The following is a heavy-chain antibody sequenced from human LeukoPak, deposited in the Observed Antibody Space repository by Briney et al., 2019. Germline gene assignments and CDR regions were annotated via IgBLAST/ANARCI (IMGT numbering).Heavy chain of an antibody. Sequence: SETLSLTCTVSGGSISSGDYYWSWIRQPPGKGLEWIGYIYYSGSTYYNPSLKSRVTISVDTSKNQFSLKLSSVTGADTAVYYCARVYSSSFIFDYWGQGTLVTVSS. V-gene: IGHV4-30-4*01. J-gene: IGHJ4*02. D-gene: IGHD6-13*01. CDR1: GGSISSGDYY. CDR3: ARVYSSSFIFDY. CDR2: IYYSGST.